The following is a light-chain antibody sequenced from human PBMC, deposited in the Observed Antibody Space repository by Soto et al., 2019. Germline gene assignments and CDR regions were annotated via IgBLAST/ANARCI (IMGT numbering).Light chain of an antibody. V-gene: IGKV1-9*01. CDR2: AAS. Sequence: DIQKTQSLSSLSASVEDRVTITRRASQSINNYSSWYLQKPGEAPKLLIYAASTLQSGVPSRFSGSVSGTEFTLTISSLQPDEFATYFCEQYSSYSPETFGQGTKV. CDR1: QSINNY. J-gene: IGKJ1*01. CDR3: EQYSSYSPET.